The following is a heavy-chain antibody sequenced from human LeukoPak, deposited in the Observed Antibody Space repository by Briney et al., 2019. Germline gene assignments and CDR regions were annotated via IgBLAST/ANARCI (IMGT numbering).Heavy chain of an antibody. D-gene: IGHD3-22*01. J-gene: IGHJ4*02. V-gene: IGHV1-24*01. CDR2: FDPEDGET. Sequence: ASVKVSCKVSGCTLTELSMHWVRQAPGKGLEWMGGFDPEDGETIYAQKFQGRVTMTEDTSTDTAYMELSSLRSEDTAVYYCATRDYDSSGSFDYWGQGTLVTVSS. CDR3: ATRDYDSSGSFDY. CDR1: GCTLTELS.